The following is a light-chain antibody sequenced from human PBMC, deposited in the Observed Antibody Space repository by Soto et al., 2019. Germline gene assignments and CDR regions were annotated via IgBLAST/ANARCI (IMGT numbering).Light chain of an antibody. CDR1: QSVSNNY. V-gene: IGKV3D-20*02. J-gene: IGKJ4*01. CDR2: GAS. CDR3: QQRSNWPLT. Sequence: EIVLTQSPGTLSLSPGERATLSCRASQSVSNNYLAWYQQKPGQAPRLLIYGASNRATGIPDRFSGSGSGTDFTLTISSLEPEDFAVYYCQQRSNWPLTVGGGTKVDIK.